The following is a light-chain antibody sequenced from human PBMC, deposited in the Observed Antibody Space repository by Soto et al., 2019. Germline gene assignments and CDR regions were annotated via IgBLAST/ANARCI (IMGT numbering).Light chain of an antibody. CDR2: DAS. CDR3: QQRSNWPPT. CDR1: QSVSSY. J-gene: IGKJ4*01. Sequence: IVMTQSPATLSLSPGERATLSCRASQSVSSYLAWYQQKPGQAPRLLIYDASNRATGIPARFSGSGSGTDFALTISSLGPEDCAVYYCQQRSNWPPTFGGGKKGEIK. V-gene: IGKV3-11*01.